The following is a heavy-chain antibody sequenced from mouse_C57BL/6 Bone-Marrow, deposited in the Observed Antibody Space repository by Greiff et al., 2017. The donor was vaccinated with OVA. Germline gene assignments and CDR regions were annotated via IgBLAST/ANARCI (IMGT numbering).Heavy chain of an antibody. J-gene: IGHJ1*03. Sequence: VQLQQPGAELVKPGASVKLSCKASGYTFTSYWMQWVKQRPGQGLEWIGEIDPSDSYTNYNQKFKGKATLTVDTSSSTAYMQLSSLTSEDSEVYYCADYGSGYFDVWGTGTTVTVSS. CDR3: ADYGSGYFDV. CDR2: IDPSDSYT. CDR1: GYTFTSYW. V-gene: IGHV1-50*01. D-gene: IGHD1-1*01.